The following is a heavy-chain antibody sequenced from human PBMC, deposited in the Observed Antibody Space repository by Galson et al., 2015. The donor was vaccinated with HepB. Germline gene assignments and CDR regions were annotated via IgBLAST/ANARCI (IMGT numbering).Heavy chain of an antibody. Sequence: SATLSLTCIVSGGSITSHYWSWIRQPPGKGLEWIGYIYDNGRSNQNSSRKSRVPISLDISRSQFSLNLSSVTAADPAVYYCARLSSYYYDSSAYYQGGYFDLWGRGILVTVSS. CDR1: GGSITSHY. V-gene: IGHV4-59*08. J-gene: IGHJ2*01. D-gene: IGHD3-22*01. CDR3: ARLSSYYYDSSAYYQGGYFDL. CDR2: IYDNGRS.